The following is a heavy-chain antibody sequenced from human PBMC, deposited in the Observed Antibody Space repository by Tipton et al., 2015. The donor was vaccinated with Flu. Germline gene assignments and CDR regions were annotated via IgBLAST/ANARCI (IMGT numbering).Heavy chain of an antibody. CDR3: ARRVPEVPANYFDY. CDR2: IYIDDST. D-gene: IGHD1-1*01. CDR1: GGSITSYY. J-gene: IGHJ4*02. Sequence: TLSLTCTVSGGSITSYYWSWIRQPPGKGLEWIGRIYIDDSTNYNPSLKSRVTMSIDTSKNQFSLKLNSMTAADTAVYYCARRVPEVPANYFDYWGQGILVTVSS. V-gene: IGHV4-4*07.